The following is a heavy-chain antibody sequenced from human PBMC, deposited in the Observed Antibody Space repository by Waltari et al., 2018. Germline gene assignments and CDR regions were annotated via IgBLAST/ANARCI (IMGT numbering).Heavy chain of an antibody. Sequence: EVQLVESGGGLVQPGGSLRLSCAASGFTFSSYWMSWVRQAPGKGLEWVANRKQDGSEKYYVDSVKGRFTISRDNAKNSLYLQMNSLRAEDTAVYYCARDKVVRGVIPDYWGQGTLVTVSS. CDR2: RKQDGSEK. V-gene: IGHV3-7*01. D-gene: IGHD3-10*01. CDR3: ARDKVVRGVIPDY. CDR1: GFTFSSYW. J-gene: IGHJ4*02.